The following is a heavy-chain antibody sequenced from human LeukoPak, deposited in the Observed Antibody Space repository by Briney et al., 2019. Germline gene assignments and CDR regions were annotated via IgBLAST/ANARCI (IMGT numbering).Heavy chain of an antibody. Sequence: SETLSLTCTVSGASISSSSHYWGWIRQPPGKGLEWIGSIYYSGSTYYNPSLKSRVTITLDTSKNQLSLKLNSVTAADTAVYYCARDQSDSSGYYYHGWFDPWGRGTLVTVSS. V-gene: IGHV4-39*07. CDR1: GASISSSSHY. J-gene: IGHJ5*02. CDR3: ARDQSDSSGYYYHGWFDP. D-gene: IGHD3-22*01. CDR2: IYYSGST.